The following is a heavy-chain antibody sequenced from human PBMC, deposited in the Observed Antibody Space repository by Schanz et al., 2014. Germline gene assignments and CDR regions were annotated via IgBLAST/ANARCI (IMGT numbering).Heavy chain of an antibody. V-gene: IGHV4-61*02. CDR1: GGSISSATYY. CDR3: ARGGSVATIAPYTWFDP. CDR2: IYSRGSS. Sequence: QVQLQESGPGLVKPSQTLSLTCTVSGGSISSATYYWSWVRQPAGKGLEWIGRIYSRGSSTYNPSRKSRVTTSTHTSNNQSSRKLNSVTAADTAVYYCARGGSVATIAPYTWFDPWGQGTLVTVSS. J-gene: IGHJ5*02. D-gene: IGHD5-12*01.